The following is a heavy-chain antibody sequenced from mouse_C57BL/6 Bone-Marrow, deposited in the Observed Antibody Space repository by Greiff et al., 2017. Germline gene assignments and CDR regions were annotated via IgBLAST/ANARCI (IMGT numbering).Heavy chain of an antibody. D-gene: IGHD1-1*01. CDR2: IHPNSGST. CDR1: GYTFTSYW. CDR3: ASEKITTVVAKTAYWYFEV. J-gene: IGHJ1*03. V-gene: IGHV1-64*01. Sequence: QVQLQQPGAELVKPGASVKLSCKASGYTFTSYWMHWVKQRPGQGLEWIGMIHPNSGSTNYNEKFKSKATLTVDKSSSTAYMQLSSLTSEASAVYDWASEKITTVVAKTAYWYFEVWGTGTTVTVSA.